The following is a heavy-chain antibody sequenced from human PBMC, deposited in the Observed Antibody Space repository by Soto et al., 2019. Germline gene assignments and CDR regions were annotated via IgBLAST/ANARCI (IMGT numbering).Heavy chain of an antibody. V-gene: IGHV3-66*01. Sequence: GGSLRLSCAASGFTVSSNYMSWVRQAPGRGLEWVSVIYSGGSTYYADSVKGRFTISRDNSKNTLYLQMNSLRAEDTAVYYCGRELGSSEYDYWGQGTLVTVSS. CDR1: GFTVSSNY. CDR3: GRELGSSEYDY. D-gene: IGHD6-13*01. J-gene: IGHJ4*02. CDR2: IYSGGST.